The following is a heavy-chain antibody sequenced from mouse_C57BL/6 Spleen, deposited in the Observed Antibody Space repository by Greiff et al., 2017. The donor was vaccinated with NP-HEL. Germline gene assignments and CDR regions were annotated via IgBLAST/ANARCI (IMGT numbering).Heavy chain of an antibody. V-gene: IGHV1-81*01. D-gene: IGHD4-1*01. Sequence: QVQLQQSGAELARPGASVKLSCKASGYTFTSYGISWVKQRTGQGLEWIGEIYPRSGNTYYNEKFKGKATLTADKSSSTAYMELRSLTSEDSAVYFCGLTGEFAYWGQGTLVTVSA. CDR1: GYTFTSYG. CDR2: IYPRSGNT. J-gene: IGHJ3*01. CDR3: GLTGEFAY.